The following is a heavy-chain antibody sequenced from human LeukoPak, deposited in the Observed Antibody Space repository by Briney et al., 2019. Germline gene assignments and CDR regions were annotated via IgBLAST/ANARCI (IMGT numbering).Heavy chain of an antibody. CDR2: IKQDGSEK. Sequence: GGPLRLSCAASGFTFSSYWMSWVRQAPGKGLEWVANIKQDGSEKYYVDSVKGRFTISRDNAKNSLYLQMNSLRAEDTAVYYCARDTNCSGGSCYLHWGQGTLVTVSS. CDR3: ARDTNCSGGSCYLH. D-gene: IGHD2-15*01. CDR1: GFTFSSYW. V-gene: IGHV3-7*01. J-gene: IGHJ4*02.